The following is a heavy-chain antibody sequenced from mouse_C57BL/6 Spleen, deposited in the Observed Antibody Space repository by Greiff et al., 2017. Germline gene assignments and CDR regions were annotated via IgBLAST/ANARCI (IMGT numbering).Heavy chain of an antibody. CDR2: ISDGGSYT. Sequence: EVKLVESGGGLVKPGGSLKLSCAASGFTFSSYAMSWVRQTPDKRLEWVATISDGGSYTYYPDNGTGRFPISRDIAKNHLDLQMSHLKAQDTAMYYCASSSYYYASSHWYFDVWGTGTTVTVSS. CDR1: GFTFSSYA. CDR3: ASSSYYYASSHWYFDV. V-gene: IGHV5-4*03. D-gene: IGHD1-1*01. J-gene: IGHJ1*03.